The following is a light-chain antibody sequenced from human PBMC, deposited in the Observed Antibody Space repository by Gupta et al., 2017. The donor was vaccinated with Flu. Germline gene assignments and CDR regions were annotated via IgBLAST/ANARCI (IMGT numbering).Light chain of an antibody. V-gene: IGLV3-21*02. CDR1: NGGRKG. Sequence: GERARSGGGGNNGGRKGVHGWQQMRGQAPELVVYGDSGRPSGVPERFSGSKTGNTATLAISGVEAGDEAEYYCQVWDRSSSGGVCGGGTKLTVL. J-gene: IGLJ3*02. CDR2: GDS. CDR3: QVWDRSSSGGV.